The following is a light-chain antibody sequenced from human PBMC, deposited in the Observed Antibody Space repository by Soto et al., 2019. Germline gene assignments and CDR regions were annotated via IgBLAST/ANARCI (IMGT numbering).Light chain of an antibody. J-gene: IGKJ1*01. CDR2: GAS. V-gene: IGKV3-20*01. CDR1: QSVSSSY. Sequence: EIVLTQSPGTLSLSPGERATLSCRASQSVSSSYLAWYQQKPDQAPRLLIYGASSRATGIPARFSGGGSGTDSPLTSSRLEPEVFAVYYCQQYSSSPRTFGQGTKLEIK. CDR3: QQYSSSPRT.